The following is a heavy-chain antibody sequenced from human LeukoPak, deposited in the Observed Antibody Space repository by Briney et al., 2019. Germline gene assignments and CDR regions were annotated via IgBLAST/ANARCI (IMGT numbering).Heavy chain of an antibody. CDR2: ISSSSSYV. D-gene: IGHD2-2*01. CDR3: ARVGVVPASNYYYYGMDV. CDR1: GFTFSSYS. V-gene: IGHV3-21*01. J-gene: IGHJ6*02. Sequence: GGSLRLSCAASGFTFSSYSMNWVRQAPGKGLEWVSSISSSSSYVYYADSVKGRFTISRDNAKNSLYLQMNSLRAEDTAVYYCARVGVVPASNYYYYGMDVWGQGTTVTVSS.